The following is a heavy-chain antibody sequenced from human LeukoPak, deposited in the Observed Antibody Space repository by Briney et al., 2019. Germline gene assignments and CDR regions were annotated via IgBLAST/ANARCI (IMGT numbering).Heavy chain of an antibody. CDR2: IIPIFGTA. J-gene: IGHJ4*02. D-gene: IGHD3-22*01. CDR3: ARGGSGYYYDY. V-gene: IGHV1-69*05. CDR1: GGTFSSYA. Sequence: SVKVSCKASGGTFSSYAISWVRQAPGQGPEWMGRIIPIFGTANYAQKFQGRVTITTDESTSTAYMELSSLRSEDTAVYYCARGGSGYYYDYWGQGTLVTVSS.